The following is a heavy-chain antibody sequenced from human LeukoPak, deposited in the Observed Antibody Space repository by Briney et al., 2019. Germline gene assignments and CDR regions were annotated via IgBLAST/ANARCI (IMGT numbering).Heavy chain of an antibody. CDR1: GFTFSSYG. Sequence: GGTLRLSCAASGFTFSSYGMSWVRQAPGKGLEWVSAISGSGGSTYYTESVKGRFTISRDNPKNTLYLQMDSLRPEDTAVYYCAKDPRTGAVSGIFYFDYWGQGTLLTVSS. CDR2: ISGSGGST. J-gene: IGHJ4*02. D-gene: IGHD6-19*01. CDR3: AKDPRTGAVSGIFYFDY. V-gene: IGHV3-23*01.